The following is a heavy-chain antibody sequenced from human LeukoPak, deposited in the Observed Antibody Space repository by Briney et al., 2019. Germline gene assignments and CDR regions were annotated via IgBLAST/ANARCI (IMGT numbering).Heavy chain of an antibody. CDR1: GGSLRSFY. V-gene: IGHV4-4*09. D-gene: IGHD3-16*01. J-gene: IGHJ5*02. CDR3: ARNGNYGLGWFDP. CDR2: VFPTGTT. Sequence: SETLSLTCTVSGGSLRSFYWSWIRQPPGKGPEWIWFVFPTGTTNYNPSLRSRVAMSVDMSENQFSLKLSSVTAADTAVYYCARNGNYGLGWFDPWGQGTLVTVSS.